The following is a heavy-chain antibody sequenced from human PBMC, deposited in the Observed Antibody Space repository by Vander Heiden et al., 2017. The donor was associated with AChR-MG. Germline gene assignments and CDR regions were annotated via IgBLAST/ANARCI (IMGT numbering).Heavy chain of an antibody. CDR3: VFAYVRDGYNHFDN. Sequence: ITLKESGPAVVRPTQTLTLTCTFSGFSLRNNKVGVAWLRQPPGKALEWLAVIYWDDDTRTSPLLRSRLAITKGTSKNQVVLTMTNVVPEDSGTYYCVFAYVRDGYNHFDNWVQGTVVTVS. D-gene: IGHD5-12*01. CDR2: IYWDDDT. J-gene: IGHJ4*02. CDR1: GFSLRNNKVG. V-gene: IGHV2-5*04.